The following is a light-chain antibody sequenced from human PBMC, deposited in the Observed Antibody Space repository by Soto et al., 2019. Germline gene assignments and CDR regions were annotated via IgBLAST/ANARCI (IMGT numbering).Light chain of an antibody. CDR2: GAS. CDR3: QQYSSSPPT. J-gene: IGKJ5*01. Sequence: EIVLTQSPGTLSLSPGERATLSCRASQFVSNNYLAWYRQRPGQAPRLLIFGASNRPTGVPDRFSASGSGTDFTLTISSLEPEDFAVFYCQQYSSSPPTFGQGTRLEIK. V-gene: IGKV3-20*01. CDR1: QFVSNNY.